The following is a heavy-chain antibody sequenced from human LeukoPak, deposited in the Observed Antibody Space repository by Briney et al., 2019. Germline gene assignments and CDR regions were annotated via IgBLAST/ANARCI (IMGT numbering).Heavy chain of an antibody. D-gene: IGHD5-18*01. CDR3: ARDLGDTAMVTGAFDI. CDR2: ISYDGSNK. V-gene: IGHV3-30-3*01. Sequence: RSLRLSCAASGFTFSSYAMHWVRQAPGKGLEWVAVISYDGSNKYYADSVKGRFTISRDNSKNTLYLQMNSLRAEDTAVYYCARDLGDTAMVTGAFDIWGQGTMVTVSS. CDR1: GFTFSSYA. J-gene: IGHJ3*02.